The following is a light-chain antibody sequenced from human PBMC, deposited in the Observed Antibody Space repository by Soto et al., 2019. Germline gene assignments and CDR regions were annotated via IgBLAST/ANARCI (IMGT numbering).Light chain of an antibody. CDR1: NIGSKN. V-gene: IGLV3-9*01. CDR3: QVWDTSSTGYV. J-gene: IGLJ1*01. Sequence: SYELTQPPSVSVALGQTARITCGGNNIGSKNVHWYQQRPGQAPVLVIYRDKKRPSGIPERFSGSKSENTATLTISRAQAGDEAEYYCQVWDTSSTGYVFGTGTKVTVL. CDR2: RDK.